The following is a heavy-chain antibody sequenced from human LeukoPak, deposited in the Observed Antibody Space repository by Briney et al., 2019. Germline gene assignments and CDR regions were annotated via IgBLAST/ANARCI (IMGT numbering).Heavy chain of an antibody. Sequence: SETLSLTCTVSGGSISSGGYYWSWIRQHPGKGLEWIGYIYYSGSTYYNPSLKSRVTISVDTSKSQFSLILSSVTAADTAVYYCARVPQQAPSIAHGGQGTLVTV. CDR2: IYYSGST. CDR3: ARVPQQAPSIAH. J-gene: IGHJ4*02. V-gene: IGHV4-31*03. CDR1: GGSISSGGYY. D-gene: IGHD2-21*01.